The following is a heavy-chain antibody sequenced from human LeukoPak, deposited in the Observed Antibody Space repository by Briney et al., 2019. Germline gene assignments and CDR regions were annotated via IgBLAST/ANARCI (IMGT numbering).Heavy chain of an antibody. CDR2: ISHDGKVK. D-gene: IGHD3-10*01. V-gene: IGHV3-30*04. Sequence: GGSLRLSCAASGFIFSSFPMPWVRQAPGKGLEWVAVISHDGKVKYYADSVKGRFTISRDDSTNTLSLQMNSLRPEDTGIYYCARDLSRGAPDYFDNWGQGTLVTVSS. CDR3: ARDLSRGAPDYFDN. CDR1: GFIFSSFP. J-gene: IGHJ4*02.